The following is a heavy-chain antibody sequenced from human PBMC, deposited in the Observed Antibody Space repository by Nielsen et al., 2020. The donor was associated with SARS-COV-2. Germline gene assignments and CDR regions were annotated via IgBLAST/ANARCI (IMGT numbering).Heavy chain of an antibody. CDR1: GYSFTSYW. CDR2: IYPGDSDT. D-gene: IGHD2-2*02. CDR3: ARLGGYCSSTSCYTRDYYYMDV. J-gene: IGHJ6*03. Sequence: GGSLRLSCKGSGYSFTSYWIGWVRQMPGKGLEWMGIIYPGDSDTRYSPSFQGQVTISADKSISTAYLQWSSLKASDTAMYYCARLGGYCSSTSCYTRDYYYMDVWGKGTTVTVSS. V-gene: IGHV5-51*01.